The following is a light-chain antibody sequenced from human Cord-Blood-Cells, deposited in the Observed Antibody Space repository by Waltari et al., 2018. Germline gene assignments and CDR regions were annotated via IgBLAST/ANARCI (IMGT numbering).Light chain of an antibody. J-gene: IGLJ3*02. CDR2: EVS. Sequence: QSALTQPPSASGSPGQSVTLPCTGTSSYAGGYNYVSWSQQHPGKAPKLMIDEVSKRPSGVPDRFSGSKSGNTASLTVSGLQAEDEADYYCSSCAGSNNLVFGGGTKLTVL. V-gene: IGLV2-8*01. CDR3: SSCAGSNNLV. CDR1: SSYAGGYNY.